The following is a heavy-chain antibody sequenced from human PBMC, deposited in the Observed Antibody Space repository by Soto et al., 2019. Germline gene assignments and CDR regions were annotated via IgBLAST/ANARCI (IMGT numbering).Heavy chain of an antibody. CDR2: TYYRSKWYN. V-gene: IGHV6-1*01. CDR3: ARAYYDFWSGLYGMDV. CDR1: GDSVSSNSAA. D-gene: IGHD3-3*01. Sequence: SQTLSLPCAISGDSVSSNSAAWNWISQSPSRGLEWLGRTYYRSKWYNDYAVSVKSRITINPDTSKNQFSLQLNSVTPEDTAVYYCARAYYDFWSGLYGMDVWGQGTTVTVSS. J-gene: IGHJ6*02.